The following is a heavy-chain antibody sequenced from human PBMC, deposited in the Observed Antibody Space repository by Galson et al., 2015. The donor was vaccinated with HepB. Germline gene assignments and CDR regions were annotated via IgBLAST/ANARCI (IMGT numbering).Heavy chain of an antibody. CDR2: ISSSSSYI. J-gene: IGHJ4*02. CDR3: ARTTSYGDYSDS. CDR1: GLTFRSYS. V-gene: IGHV3-21*01. D-gene: IGHD4-17*01. Sequence: SLRLSCAASGLTFRSYSMNWVRQAPGKGLEWVSSISSSSSYIYYADSVKGRFTISRDNAKNSLYLQMNSLRAEDTAVYHCARTTSYGDYSDSWGQGTPVTVSS.